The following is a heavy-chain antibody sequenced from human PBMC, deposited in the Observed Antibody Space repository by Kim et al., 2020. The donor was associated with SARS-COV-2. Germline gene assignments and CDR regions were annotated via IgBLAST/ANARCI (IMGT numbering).Heavy chain of an antibody. CDR2: ISYDGSNK. V-gene: IGHV3-33*05. D-gene: IGHD3-22*01. Sequence: GGSLRLSCAASGFIFSNYGMHWVRQAPGKGLEWVAFISYDGSNKYYGDSVKGRFTISRDSSKNTLYLQMNSLRAEDTAIYYCASGQFYDSTGQDYFDYWGQGTLVTVSS. J-gene: IGHJ4*02. CDR1: GFIFSNYG. CDR3: ASGQFYDSTGQDYFDY.